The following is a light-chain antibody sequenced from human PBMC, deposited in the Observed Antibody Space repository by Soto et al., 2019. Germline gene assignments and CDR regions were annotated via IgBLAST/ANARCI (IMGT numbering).Light chain of an antibody. CDR3: AVWDDSLSGRWV. CDR2: ADN. Sequence: QSVLAQPPSASGTPGQWVTISCSGTNSNIGTNTVNWYQQLPGTAPKLLIYADNRRPLGVPARFSGSKSGTSASLAISGLQSEDEADYYCAVWDDSLSGRWVFGGGTKVTVL. CDR1: NSNIGTNT. J-gene: IGLJ3*02. V-gene: IGLV1-44*01.